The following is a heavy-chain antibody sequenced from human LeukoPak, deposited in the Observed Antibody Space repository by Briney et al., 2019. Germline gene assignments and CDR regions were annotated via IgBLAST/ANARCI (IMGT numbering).Heavy chain of an antibody. Sequence: SETLSLTCAVYGGSFSGYYWSWIRQPPGKGLEWIGEINHSGSTNYNPSLKSRVTISVDTSKNQFSLKLSSVTAADTAVYYCARDRPYCSGGSCYSSYFQHWGQGTLVTVSS. D-gene: IGHD2-15*01. CDR1: GGSFSGYY. CDR3: ARDRPYCSGGSCYSSYFQH. J-gene: IGHJ1*01. V-gene: IGHV4-34*01. CDR2: INHSGST.